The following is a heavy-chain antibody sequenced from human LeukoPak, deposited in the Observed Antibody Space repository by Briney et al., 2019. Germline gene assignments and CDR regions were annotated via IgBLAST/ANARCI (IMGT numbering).Heavy chain of an antibody. D-gene: IGHD6-19*01. CDR3: VRRDTGWNYFDY. J-gene: IGHJ4*02. V-gene: IGHV4-4*08. Sequence: MSSETLSHTCAVSGGSINSHYWGWIRQPPGKGLQWIGDIYSTGKNNYNPSLKSRVTISLDTSKSHLSLNLTSVLAADTAIYYCVRRDTGWNYFDYWGQGILVTVSS. CDR2: IYSTGKN. CDR1: GGSINSHY.